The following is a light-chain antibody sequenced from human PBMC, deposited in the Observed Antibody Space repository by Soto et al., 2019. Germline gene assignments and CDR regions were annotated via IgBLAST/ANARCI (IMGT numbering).Light chain of an antibody. Sequence: QSVLTQPPSASGTPGQRVTISCSGSSSNIGSNYVFWYQQVPGTAPKLLIYRNNQRPSGVPDRFSGSKSGASASLAISGLRSEDEADYYCAAWDASLSGHWVFGGGTQLTVL. CDR1: SSNIGSNY. CDR2: RNN. V-gene: IGLV1-47*01. J-gene: IGLJ3*02. CDR3: AAWDASLSGHWV.